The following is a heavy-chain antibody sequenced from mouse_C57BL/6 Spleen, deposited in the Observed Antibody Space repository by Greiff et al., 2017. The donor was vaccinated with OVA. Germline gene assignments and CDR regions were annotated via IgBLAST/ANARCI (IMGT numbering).Heavy chain of an antibody. D-gene: IGHD3-2*02. J-gene: IGHJ2*01. CDR3: ARQLRPHFDY. CDR1: GYAFSSSW. V-gene: IGHV1-82*01. CDR2: IYPGDGDT. Sequence: VQLQQSGPELVKPGASVKISCKASGYAFSSSWMNWVKQRPGKGLEWIGRIYPGDGDTNYNGKFKGKATLTADKSSSTAYMQLSSLTSEDSAVYFCARQLRPHFDYWGQGTTLTVSS.